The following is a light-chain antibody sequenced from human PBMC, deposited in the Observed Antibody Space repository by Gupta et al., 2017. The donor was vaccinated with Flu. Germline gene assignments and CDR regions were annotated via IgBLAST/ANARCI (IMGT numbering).Light chain of an antibody. CDR1: RSNIGSNS. CDR3: AAWDDSLNGHYV. V-gene: IGLV1-44*01. Sequence: QSVLAHPPSGSGTPGQGATTPCPGSRSNIGSNSVNWYQQVPGTSPKLLMYSSNQRPSGVPDRFAGSKSGTSASLAISGLQSEDEADYYCAAWDDSLNGHYVFGTGTKVTVL. J-gene: IGLJ1*01. CDR2: SSN.